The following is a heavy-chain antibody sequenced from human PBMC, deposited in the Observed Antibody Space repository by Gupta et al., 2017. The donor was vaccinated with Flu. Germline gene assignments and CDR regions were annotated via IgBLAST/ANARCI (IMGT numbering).Heavy chain of an antibody. V-gene: IGHV4-39*01. J-gene: IGHJ4*02. Sequence: HLWEGLEWIGSLYYSGRTYYNPSLKSRVTISVDTSKIQFSLKLSSVTAADTAVYYCARLPYSSGWYRYFDYWGQGTLVTVSS. CDR3: ARLPYSSGWYRYFDY. CDR2: LYYSGRT. D-gene: IGHD6-19*01.